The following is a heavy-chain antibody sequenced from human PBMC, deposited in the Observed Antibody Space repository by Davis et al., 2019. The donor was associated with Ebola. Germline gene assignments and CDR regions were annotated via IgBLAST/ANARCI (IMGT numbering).Heavy chain of an antibody. J-gene: IGHJ4*02. D-gene: IGHD2-15*01. CDR1: GYIFTDNY. Sequence: PVKVSCKASGYIFTDNYMHWVRQAPGQGLEWMGGIIPILGIANYAQKFQGRVTITADKSTSTVYMELSSLRSEDTAVYYCARDGADCSGGTCQAYFDYWGQGTLVTVSS. V-gene: IGHV1-69*10. CDR3: ARDGADCSGGTCQAYFDY. CDR2: IIPILGIA.